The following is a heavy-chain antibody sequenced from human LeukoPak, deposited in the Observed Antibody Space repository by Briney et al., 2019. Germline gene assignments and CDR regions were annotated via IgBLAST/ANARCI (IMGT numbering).Heavy chain of an antibody. V-gene: IGHV4-34*01. CDR2: INHSGST. D-gene: IGHD3-22*01. CDR3: ARLPNYYDSSGYYHNWFDP. CDR1: GGSFSGYY. Sequence: SETLSLTCAVYGGSFSGYYWSWIRQPPGKGLEWIGEINHSGSTNYNPSLKSRVTISVDTSKNQFSLKLSSVTAADTAVYYCARLPNYYDSSGYYHNWFDPWGQGTLVTVSS. J-gene: IGHJ5*02.